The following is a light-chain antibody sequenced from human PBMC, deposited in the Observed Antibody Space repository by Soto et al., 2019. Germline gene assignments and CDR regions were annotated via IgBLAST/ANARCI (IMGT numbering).Light chain of an antibody. CDR2: EVS. J-gene: IGLJ1*01. CDR1: SSDVGGYKH. V-gene: IGLV2-14*01. Sequence: QSALTQPASVSGSPGQSITISCTGTSSDVGGYKHVSWYQQHPGKAPKLMIYEVSNRPPGVSNRFSGSKSGNTASLTISGLQAEDEADYYCSSYTSSSTRLYVFGAGTKATVL. CDR3: SSYTSSSTRLYV.